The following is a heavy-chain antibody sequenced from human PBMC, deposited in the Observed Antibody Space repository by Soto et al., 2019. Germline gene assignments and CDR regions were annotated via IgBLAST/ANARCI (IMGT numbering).Heavy chain of an antibody. CDR1: GFTFSSYW. Sequence: PGGSLRLSCAASGFTFSSYWMHWVRQAPGKGLVWVSRINSDGSSTSYAESVKGRFTISRDNAKNTLYLQMNSPRAEYTAVYYCAREVTGYSGGMDVWGQGTTVTV. J-gene: IGHJ6*02. V-gene: IGHV3-74*01. D-gene: IGHD3-10*01. CDR2: INSDGSST. CDR3: AREVTGYSGGMDV.